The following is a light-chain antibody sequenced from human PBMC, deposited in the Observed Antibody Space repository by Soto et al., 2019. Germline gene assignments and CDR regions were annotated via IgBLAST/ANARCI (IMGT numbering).Light chain of an antibody. CDR2: GHS. CDR3: QSYDSSLSQNV. V-gene: IGLV1-40*01. CDR1: SSNIGAGYD. Sequence: QSVLTQPPSVSGAPGQRVTISCTGSSSNIGAGYDVHWYQQLPGTAPKLLIYGHSNRPSGVPDRFSGSKSGTSASVAITGLQAEDEADYYCQSYDSSLSQNVFGTGTKVTVL. J-gene: IGLJ1*01.